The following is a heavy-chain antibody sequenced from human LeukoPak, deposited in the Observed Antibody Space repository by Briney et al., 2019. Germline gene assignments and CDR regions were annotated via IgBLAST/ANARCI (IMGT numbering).Heavy chain of an antibody. D-gene: IGHD3-3*01. Sequence: GGSLRLSCAASGFTFSIYGMHWVRQAPGKGLEWAAVISYDGSNKYYADSVKGRFTISRDNSKNTLYLQMNSLRGEDTAVYYCAKDLGVQWRLPYYSDYWGQGTLVTVSS. CDR2: ISYDGSNK. J-gene: IGHJ4*02. CDR1: GFTFSIYG. CDR3: AKDLGVQWRLPYYSDY. V-gene: IGHV3-30*18.